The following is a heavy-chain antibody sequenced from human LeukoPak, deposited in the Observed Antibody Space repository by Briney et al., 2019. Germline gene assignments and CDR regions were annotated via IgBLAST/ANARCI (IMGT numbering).Heavy chain of an antibody. D-gene: IGHD1-1*01. V-gene: IGHV4-59*01. CDR1: GGSISSFY. CDR2: VSYSGST. J-gene: IGHJ4*02. Sequence: PSETLSLTCTVSGGSISSFYWSWIRQPPGKGLEWIGYVSYSGSTNYNPSLKSRVTISVDTSNNQFSLKLSSVTAADTAVYYCARDRVGTTSIDFRGQGTLVTVSS. CDR3: ARDRVGTTSIDF.